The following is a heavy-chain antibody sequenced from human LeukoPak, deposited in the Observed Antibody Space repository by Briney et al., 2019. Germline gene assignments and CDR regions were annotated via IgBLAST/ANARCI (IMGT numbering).Heavy chain of an antibody. J-gene: IGHJ6*03. CDR3: ARRGSSDYYYMDV. CDR1: GGSFSGYY. V-gene: IGHV4-34*01. CDR2: INHSGST. D-gene: IGHD6-25*01. Sequence: SETLSLTCAVYGGSFSGYYWSWILQPPGKGLEWIGEINHSGSTNYNPSLKSRVTISVDTSKNQFSLKLSSVTAADTAVYYCARRGSSDYYYMDVWGKGTTVTVSS.